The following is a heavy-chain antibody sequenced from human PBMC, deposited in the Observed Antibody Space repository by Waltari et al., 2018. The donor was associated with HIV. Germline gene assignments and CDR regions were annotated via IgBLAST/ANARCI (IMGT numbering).Heavy chain of an antibody. CDR2: IKSKTDGGTT. V-gene: IGHV3-15*01. Sequence: EVQLVESGGGLVKPGGSLRLSCAASGFTFSNAWISWVHQAPGRGREGVGRIKSKTDGGTTDYAAPVKGRFTISRDDSKNERYLQMNGRKPEDTAVYYCTRRGYGGQGTLVTVSS. J-gene: IGHJ4*02. CDR3: TRRGY. CDR1: GFTFSNAW.